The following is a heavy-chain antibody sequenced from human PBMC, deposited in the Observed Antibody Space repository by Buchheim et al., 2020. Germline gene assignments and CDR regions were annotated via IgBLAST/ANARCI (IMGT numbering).Heavy chain of an antibody. CDR3: AKYGSS. CDR1: GFTFSSSW. D-gene: IGHD6-6*01. Sequence: EVQLVESGGDLIQPGGSLRLSCAASGFTFSSSWMHWVRQVPGKGLVWVSSIKSDRSRTTYADSVKGRFTISRDNGKNTLYLQMSGLRVEDTAVYFCAKYGSSWGQGTL. V-gene: IGHV3-74*03. J-gene: IGHJ5*02. CDR2: IKSDRSRT.